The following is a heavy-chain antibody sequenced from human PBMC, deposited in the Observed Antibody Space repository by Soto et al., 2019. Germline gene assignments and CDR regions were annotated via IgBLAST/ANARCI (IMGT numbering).Heavy chain of an antibody. D-gene: IGHD4-17*01. CDR3: AIRISFWEPAVTTTYYYYVMDV. Sequence: PGESLKISCKGSGYSFTSYWISWVRQMPGKGQERMGRIDPSDSSTNYSPSFQSHVTISADKSISTAYLQWSSLKASDSAMYYCAIRISFWEPAVTTTYYYYVMDVWGQGTTVTVSS. CDR1: GYSFTSYW. CDR2: IDPSDSST. J-gene: IGHJ6*02. V-gene: IGHV5-10-1*01.